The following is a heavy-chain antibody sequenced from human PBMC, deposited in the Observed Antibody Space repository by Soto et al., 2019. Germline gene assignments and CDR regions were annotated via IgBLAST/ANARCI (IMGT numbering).Heavy chain of an antibody. Sequence: SETLSLTCSASGGSITSSSHFWGWVRQPPGKGLEWIGTIYFTWNTYYTPSLKSRLTMSIDTSKNEFSLRLNSVTAADTAVYYCAGQTFTIAAASYGRSNWFDPWGPGTLVTV. J-gene: IGHJ5*02. CDR3: AGQTFTIAAASYGRSNWFDP. CDR1: GGSITSSSHF. CDR2: IYFTWNT. V-gene: IGHV4-39*01. D-gene: IGHD6-25*01.